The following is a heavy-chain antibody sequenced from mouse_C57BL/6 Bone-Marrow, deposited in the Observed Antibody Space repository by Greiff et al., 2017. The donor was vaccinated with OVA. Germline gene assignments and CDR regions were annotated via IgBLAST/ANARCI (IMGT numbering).Heavy chain of an antibody. Sequence: QVQLQQPGAELVKPGASVKLSCKASGYTFTSYWMHWVKQRPGQGLEWIGMIHPNSGSTNYNEKFKSKATLTVDKSSSTAYMQLSSLTSEDSAVCYCERVDYGDAMHYWGQGTSVTVSS. CDR3: ERVDYGDAMHY. CDR2: IHPNSGST. CDR1: GYTFTSYW. J-gene: IGHJ4*01. V-gene: IGHV1-64*01. D-gene: IGHD2-4*01.